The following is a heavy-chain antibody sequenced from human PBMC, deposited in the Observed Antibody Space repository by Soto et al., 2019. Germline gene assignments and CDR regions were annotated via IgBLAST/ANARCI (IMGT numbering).Heavy chain of an antibody. Sequence: SQTLSLTCTVSGGSINGYYWNWIRQSPGKGLEWIGFIYYSGSTNYNPSLKSRVTISVDTSKNQFSLNLNSVTAADTAVYYCARHRGSGGSTRPLDSWGEGTLVTVSS. CDR1: GGSINGYY. D-gene: IGHD2-15*01. CDR3: ARHRGSGGSTRPLDS. CDR2: IYYSGST. V-gene: IGHV4-59*08. J-gene: IGHJ4*02.